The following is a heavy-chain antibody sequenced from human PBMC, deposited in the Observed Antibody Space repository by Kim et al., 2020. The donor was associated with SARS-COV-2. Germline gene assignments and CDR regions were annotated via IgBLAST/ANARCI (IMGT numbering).Heavy chain of an antibody. CDR1: GFTFSSYS. J-gene: IGHJ4*02. V-gene: IGHV3-21*01. D-gene: IGHD2-2*01. Sequence: GGSLRLSCAASGFTFSSYSMNWVRQAPGKGLEWVSSISSSSSYIYYADSVKGRFTISRDNAKNSLYLQMNSLRAEDTAVYYCARGSSGSTSCLAGYWGQGTLVTVSS. CDR2: ISSSSSYI. CDR3: ARGSSGSTSCLAGY.